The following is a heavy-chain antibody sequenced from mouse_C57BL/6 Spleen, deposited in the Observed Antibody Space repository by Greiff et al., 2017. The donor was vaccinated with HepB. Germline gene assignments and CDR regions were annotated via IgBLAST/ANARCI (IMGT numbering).Heavy chain of an antibody. Sequence: EVKVVESGGGLVKPGGSLKLSCAASGFTFSSYAMSWVRQTPEKRLEWVATISDGGSYTYYPDNVKGRFTISRDNAKNNLYLQMSHLKSEDTAMYYCARAPYYGSSYWFAYWGQGTLVTVSA. CDR2: ISDGGSYT. CDR3: ARAPYYGSSYWFAY. J-gene: IGHJ3*01. D-gene: IGHD1-1*01. CDR1: GFTFSSYA. V-gene: IGHV5-4*03.